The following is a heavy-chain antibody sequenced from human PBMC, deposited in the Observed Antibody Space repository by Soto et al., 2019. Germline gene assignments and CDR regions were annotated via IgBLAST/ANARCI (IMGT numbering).Heavy chain of an antibody. CDR3: ANAEHPRRSIGFDY. CDR2: ISATGGST. D-gene: IGHD3-16*02. CDR1: GFTFASYV. V-gene: IGHV3-23*01. Sequence: PGGSLRLSCAGSGFTFASYVMTWVRQAPGRGLEWVSSISATGGSTNYAGSVKGRFTISRDNSKNTLFLQMNSLRAEDTAIYYCANAEHPRRSIGFDYWGQGTLVTVSS. J-gene: IGHJ4*02.